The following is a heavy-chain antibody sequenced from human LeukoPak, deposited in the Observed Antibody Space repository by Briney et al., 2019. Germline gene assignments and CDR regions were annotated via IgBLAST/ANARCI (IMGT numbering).Heavy chain of an antibody. CDR3: ARGPDKLSWYRFDY. V-gene: IGHV1-69*04. CDR1: GYTFTSYG. CDR2: ILPILGLT. D-gene: IGHD6-13*01. J-gene: IGHJ4*02. Sequence: SVKVSCKASGYTFTSYGISWVRQAPGQGLEWMGRILPILGLTNYAQKFQGRVTITADKSTNTAHMELSSLRSEDTAMYYCARGPDKLSWYRFDYWGQGTLVTVSS.